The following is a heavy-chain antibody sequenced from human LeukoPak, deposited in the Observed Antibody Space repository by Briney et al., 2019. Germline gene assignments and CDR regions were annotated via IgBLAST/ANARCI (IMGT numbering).Heavy chain of an antibody. CDR3: ALEVPYNWFDP. CDR2: TYYRSKWYN. CDR1: GDSVSGNSAA. D-gene: IGHD1-1*01. Sequence: SQTLSLTCAISGDSVSGNSAARNWIRQSPSRGLEWLGRTYYRSKWYNDYAISVKSRITINPDTSKNQFSLQLDSVTPDDTAVYYCALEVPYNWFDPWGQGTLVTVSS. J-gene: IGHJ5*02. V-gene: IGHV6-1*01.